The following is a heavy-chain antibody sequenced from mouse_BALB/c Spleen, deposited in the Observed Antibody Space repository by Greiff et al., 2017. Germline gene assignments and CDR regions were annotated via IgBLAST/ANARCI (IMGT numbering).Heavy chain of an antibody. CDR1: GFTFSSYG. CDR3: ARHYYGSYAMDY. CDR2: INSNGGST. D-gene: IGHD1-2*01. Sequence: EVKLMESGGGLVQPGGSLKLSCAASGFTFSSYGMSWVRQTPDKRLELVATINSNGGSTYYPDSVKGRFTISRDNAKNTLYLQMSSLKSEDTAMYYCARHYYGSYAMDYWGQGTSVTVSS. J-gene: IGHJ4*01. V-gene: IGHV5-6-3*01.